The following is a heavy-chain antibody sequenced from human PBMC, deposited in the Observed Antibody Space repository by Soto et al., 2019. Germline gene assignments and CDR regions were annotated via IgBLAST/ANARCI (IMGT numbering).Heavy chain of an antibody. J-gene: IGHJ5*02. CDR1: GGSISSYY. CDR2: IYYSGST. Sequence: SETLSLTCTVSGGSISSYYWSWIRQPPGKGLEWIGYIYYSGSTNYNPSLKSRVTISVDTSKNQFSLKLSSVTAADTAVYYCARHHYHAYCGGDCYPPGRLAPWGQGTLVTVSS. CDR3: ARHHYHAYCGGDCYPPGRLAP. D-gene: IGHD2-21*01. V-gene: IGHV4-59*08.